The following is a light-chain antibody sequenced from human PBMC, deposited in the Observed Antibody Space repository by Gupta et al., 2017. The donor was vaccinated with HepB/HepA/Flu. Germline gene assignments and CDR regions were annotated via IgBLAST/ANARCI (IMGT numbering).Light chain of an antibody. CDR3: QHRSNWPKYT. J-gene: IGKJ2*01. CDR2: NAS. CDR1: QSVSTH. Sequence: EIVLTQSPATLSLSPGERATLSCRASQSVSTHLAWYQQRQGQAPRRLIYNASFRDTGITARFSGSGDGKDVTLINSSRAQEEFAGYYCQHRSNWPKYTFGQGTKVEI. V-gene: IGKV3-11*01.